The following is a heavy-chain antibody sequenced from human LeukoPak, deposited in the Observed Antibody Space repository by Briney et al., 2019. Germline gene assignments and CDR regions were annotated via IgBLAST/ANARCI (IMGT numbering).Heavy chain of an antibody. V-gene: IGHV4-34*12. Sequence: PSETLSLTCAVYGGSFSGYYWSWIRQPPGKGLEWIGEVFHSGSTNYIPSLKGRVTISVDTSKSQFSLKLSSVPDADTAVYYCARAVSPYYYYYMDVWGKGTTVTVSS. CDR3: ARAVSPYYYYYMDV. CDR2: VFHSGST. J-gene: IGHJ6*03. CDR1: GGSFSGYY. D-gene: IGHD3-22*01.